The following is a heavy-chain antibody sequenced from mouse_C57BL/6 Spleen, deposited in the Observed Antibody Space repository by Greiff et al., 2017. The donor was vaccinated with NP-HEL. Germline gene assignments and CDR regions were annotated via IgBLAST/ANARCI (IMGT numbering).Heavy chain of an antibody. CDR3: ARPLSH. Sequence: VQLKESGPELVKPGASVKISCKASGYSFTGYYMNWVKQSPEKSLEWIGEINPSTGGTTYNQKFKAKATLTVDKSSSTAYMQRKSLTSEDSAVYYCARPLSHWGQGTLVTVSA. CDR2: INPSTGGT. V-gene: IGHV1-42*01. CDR1: GYSFTGYY. J-gene: IGHJ3*01.